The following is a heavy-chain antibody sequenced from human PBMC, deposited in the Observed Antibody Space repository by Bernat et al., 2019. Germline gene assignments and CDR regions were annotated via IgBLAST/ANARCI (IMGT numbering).Heavy chain of an antibody. V-gene: IGHV3-30*03. Sequence: QVQLVESGGGVVQPGRSLRLSCAASGFTFSSYGMHWVRQAPGKGLEWVAVIPHDGSNKYYADSVKGRFTISRDNSKNTLYLQMNSLRAEDTAVYYCATLHLGELSLADAFDIWGQGTMVTVSS. CDR3: ATLHLGELSLADAFDI. CDR1: GFTFSSYG. CDR2: IPHDGSNK. J-gene: IGHJ3*02. D-gene: IGHD3-16*02.